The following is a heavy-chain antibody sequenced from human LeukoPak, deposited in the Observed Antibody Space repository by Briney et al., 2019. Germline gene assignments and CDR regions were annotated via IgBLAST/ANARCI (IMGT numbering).Heavy chain of an antibody. J-gene: IGHJ4*02. Sequence: GGSLRLSCAASGFTFDDYAMHWVRQAPGKGLEWVSGISWNSGSIGYADSVKGRFTISRDNAKNSLYLQMNSLRAEDMALYYCAKDNTPGTIFGVAPSAPYYFDYWGQGTLVTVSS. V-gene: IGHV3-9*03. CDR1: GFTFDDYA. D-gene: IGHD3-3*01. CDR3: AKDNTPGTIFGVAPSAPYYFDY. CDR2: ISWNSGSI.